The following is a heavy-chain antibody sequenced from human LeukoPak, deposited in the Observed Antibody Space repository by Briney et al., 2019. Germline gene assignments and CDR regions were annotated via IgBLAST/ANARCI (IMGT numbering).Heavy chain of an antibody. J-gene: IGHJ3*01. V-gene: IGHV4-38-2*01. CDR3: ANSWYYLDSSGLPKSDAFDR. D-gene: IGHD3-22*01. CDR2: IYHSGST. Sequence: SETLSLTCAVSGVSISRGAYWGWVRQPPGKGLEWVGPIYHSGSTYSNPSLNSRVTISIDTSKNQFSLKLTSVTAADTAVYYCANSWYYLDSSGLPKSDAFDRWGQGTLVTGSS. CDR1: GVSISRGAY.